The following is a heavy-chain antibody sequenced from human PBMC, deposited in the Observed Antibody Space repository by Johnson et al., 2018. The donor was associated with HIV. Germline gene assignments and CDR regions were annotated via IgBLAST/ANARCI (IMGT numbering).Heavy chain of an antibody. J-gene: IGHJ3*02. D-gene: IGHD1-20*01. CDR3: ASSITGAHRGAFDI. V-gene: IGHV3-30-3*01. CDR1: GFIFSSYA. CDR2: ISYDGSNK. Sequence: QEKLVESGGGLLQPGRSLRLSCAASGFIFSSYAMHWVRQAPGKGLAWVAVISYDGSNKYYADSVKGRFTISRDNSKNTLYLQMNSLRAGDTAVYYCASSITGAHRGAFDIWGQGTMVTVSS.